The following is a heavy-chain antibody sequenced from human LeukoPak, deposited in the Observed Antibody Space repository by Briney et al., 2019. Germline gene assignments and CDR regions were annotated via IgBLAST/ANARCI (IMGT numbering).Heavy chain of an antibody. D-gene: IGHD5-12*01. CDR2: INHSGST. V-gene: IGHV4-34*01. Sequence: PSETLSLTCAVYGGSFSGYYWSWIRQPPGKGLEWIGEINHSGSTDYNPSLKSRVTISVDTSKNQFSLKLSSVTAADTAVYYCARQIVATAIDYWGQGTLVTVSS. CDR3: ARQIVATAIDY. CDR1: GGSFSGYY. J-gene: IGHJ4*02.